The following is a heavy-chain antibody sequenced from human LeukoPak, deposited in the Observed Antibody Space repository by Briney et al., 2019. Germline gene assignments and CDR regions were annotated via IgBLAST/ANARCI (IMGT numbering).Heavy chain of an antibody. CDR2: INSDGSTT. J-gene: IGHJ6*03. Sequence: GGSLRLSCAASGFTFSSYWMHWVRQAPGKGLVWVSRINSDGSTTTYADSVRGRFTISRDNAKNTLYLQMNSLRAEDTAVYYCATGFFYYYYMDVWGKGTTVTVSS. D-gene: IGHD3-10*01. CDR3: ATGFFYYYYMDV. V-gene: IGHV3-74*01. CDR1: GFTFSSYW.